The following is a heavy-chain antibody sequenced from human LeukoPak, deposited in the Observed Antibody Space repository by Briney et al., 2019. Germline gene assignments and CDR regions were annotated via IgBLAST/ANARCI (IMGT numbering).Heavy chain of an antibody. CDR3: ASSSSPDDAFDI. D-gene: IGHD6-6*01. J-gene: IGHJ3*02. CDR2: INPNSGGT. Sequence: PRASVKVSCKASGYTFTGYYMHWVRQAPGQGLESMGWINPNSGGTNYAQKFQGRVTMTRDTSISTAYMELSRLRSDDTAVYYCASSSSPDDAFDIWGQGTMVTVSS. CDR1: GYTFTGYY. V-gene: IGHV1-2*02.